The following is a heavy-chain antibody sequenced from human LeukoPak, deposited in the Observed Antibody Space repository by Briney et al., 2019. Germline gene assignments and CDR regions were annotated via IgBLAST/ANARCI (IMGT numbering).Heavy chain of an antibody. CDR2: IYSSGNT. J-gene: IGHJ4*02. D-gene: IGHD3-10*01. CDR3: ARDSQPMVRGVISFYFDC. Sequence: PSETLSLTCTVSGGSVSSYYWSWIRQPPGKGLEWIGYIYSSGNTKYNSSLKSRVTMAVDTSKNQFFLKLSSVTAADPAVYYCARDSQPMVRGVISFYFDCWGQGTLVTVSS. CDR1: GGSVSSYY. V-gene: IGHV4-59*02.